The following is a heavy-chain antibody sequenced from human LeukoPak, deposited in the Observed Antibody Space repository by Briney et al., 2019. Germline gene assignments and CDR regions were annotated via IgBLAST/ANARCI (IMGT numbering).Heavy chain of an antibody. CDR1: GYTFTSYG. J-gene: IGHJ4*02. CDR3: ARSPDIVVVPAATYWGYYFDY. Sequence: ASVKVSCKASGYTFTSYGISWVRQAPGQGLEWMVWISAYNGNTNYAQKLQGRVTMTTDTSTSTAYMELSSLRSEDTAVYYCARSPDIVVVPAATYWGYYFDYWGQGTLVTVSS. CDR2: ISAYNGNT. V-gene: IGHV1-18*01. D-gene: IGHD2-2*01.